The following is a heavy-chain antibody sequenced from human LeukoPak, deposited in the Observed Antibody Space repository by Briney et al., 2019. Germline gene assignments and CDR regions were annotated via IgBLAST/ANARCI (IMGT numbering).Heavy chain of an antibody. CDR1: GFTFDDNT. D-gene: IGHD3-3*01. Sequence: GGSLRLSCAASGFTFDDNTMHWVRQTPGRGREWVSFITWKSHRTHYADSVRGRFTVSRDNSKDSMHLETNSLKTEDTGLYHCASEVGYRSLGYLGQGTLVTVSS. CDR3: ASEVGYRSLGY. J-gene: IGHJ4*02. V-gene: IGHV3-43*01. CDR2: ITWKSHRT.